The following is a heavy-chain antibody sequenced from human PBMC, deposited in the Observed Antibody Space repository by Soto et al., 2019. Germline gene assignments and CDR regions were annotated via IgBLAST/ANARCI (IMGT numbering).Heavy chain of an antibody. D-gene: IGHD6-6*01. V-gene: IGHV4-61*01. Sequence: QVQLQESGPGLVKPSETLSLTCTVSGGSVSSGSYYWRWLRQPPGKGLEWIGYIHYSGSTNYNPSLKSRGTIPVDTYKTQLSLKRSPVIAAYTAVYSCARDRTRLCYYGMDVWGQGTTVPVSS. J-gene: IGHJ6*02. CDR1: GGSVSSGSYY. CDR3: ARDRTRLCYYGMDV. CDR2: IHYSGST.